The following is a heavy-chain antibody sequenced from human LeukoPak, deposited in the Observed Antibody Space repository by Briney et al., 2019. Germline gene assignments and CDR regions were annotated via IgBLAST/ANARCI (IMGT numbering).Heavy chain of an antibody. Sequence: GGSLRLSCAASGFTFDDYAMHWVRQAPGKGLEWVSGISWNSGSIGYADSVKGRFTISRDNAKNSLYLQMNSLRAEDTALYYCAKGTYSGSYYHAFDIWGQGTMVTVSS. CDR3: AKGTYSGSYYHAFDI. CDR2: ISWNSGSI. CDR1: GFTFDDYA. D-gene: IGHD1-26*01. V-gene: IGHV3-9*01. J-gene: IGHJ3*02.